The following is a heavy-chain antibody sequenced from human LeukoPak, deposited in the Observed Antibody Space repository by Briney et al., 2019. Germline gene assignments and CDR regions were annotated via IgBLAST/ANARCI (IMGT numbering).Heavy chain of an antibody. CDR1: GYSFPNYW. Sequence: GESLQISCQGSGYSFPNYWIAWVRQLPGQGLEWMGVIYPGDSDTRYNLSLQGQVSISVDKSITTAYLQWSSLKASDTAIYFCARIVRGGKRTSHYYGMDVWGLGTTVTVSS. CDR2: IYPGDSDT. D-gene: IGHD1-26*01. V-gene: IGHV5-51*01. CDR3: ARIVRGGKRTSHYYGMDV. J-gene: IGHJ6*02.